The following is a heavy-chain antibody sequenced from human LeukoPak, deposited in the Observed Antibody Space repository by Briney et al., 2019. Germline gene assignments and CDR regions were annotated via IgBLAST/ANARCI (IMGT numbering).Heavy chain of an antibody. V-gene: IGHV3-30*18. CDR1: GFTFSSYG. D-gene: IGHD3-9*01. Sequence: GGPLRLSCAASGFTFSSYGMHWVRQAPGKGLEWVAVISYDGSTKYYADSVKGRFTISRDNSKNTLYLQVNSLRAEDTAVYYCTKGGVVLTILDYWGQGTLVTVSS. J-gene: IGHJ4*02. CDR3: TKGGVVLTILDY. CDR2: ISYDGSTK.